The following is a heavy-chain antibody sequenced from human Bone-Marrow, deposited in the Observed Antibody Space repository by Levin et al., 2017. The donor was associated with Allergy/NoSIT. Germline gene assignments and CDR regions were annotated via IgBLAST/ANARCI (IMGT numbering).Heavy chain of an antibody. CDR1: GFTFDDYV. V-gene: IGHV3-20*04. D-gene: IGHD3-10*01. CDR3: ARVMTGSGSYSNSPEIDD. CDR2: INWNGDDT. J-gene: IGHJ4*02. Sequence: GGSLRLSCAASGFTFDDYVMNWVRQPPGKGLEWVCGINWNGDDTGYADSVKGRFTIFRDNTKNSLFLHMNSLRAEDTAFYYCARVMTGSGSYSNSPEIDDWGQGALVTFSS.